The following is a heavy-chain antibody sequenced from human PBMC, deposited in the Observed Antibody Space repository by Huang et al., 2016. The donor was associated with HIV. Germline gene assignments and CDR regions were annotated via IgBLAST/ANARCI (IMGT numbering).Heavy chain of an antibody. Sequence: DVQLVESGGTLVQPGRYLRLSCATFGFTFGDYTMAWLRQAPGKGLEGVGLIRSKTDGGAAEYAASVKGRFIISRDDSENIVYLQLSSLQSEDTGLYYCTRGRTRGAYFNYWGQGTLVTVSS. V-gene: IGHV3-49*03. J-gene: IGHJ4*02. CDR2: IRSKTDGGAA. D-gene: IGHD1-7*01. CDR3: TRGRTRGAYFNY. CDR1: GFTFGDYT.